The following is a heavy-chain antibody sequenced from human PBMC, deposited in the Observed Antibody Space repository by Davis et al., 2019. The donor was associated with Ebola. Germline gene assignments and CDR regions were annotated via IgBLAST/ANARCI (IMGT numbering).Heavy chain of an antibody. V-gene: IGHV3-30-3*01. CDR1: GFPFSSYS. Sequence: PWGSLRLSCAASGFPFSSYSMHWVRQAPGKGLEWVAVISYDGSNKYYPDPVKGRFTISRDNSKNTLYLQMNSLRAEDTAVYYSAAAGDYYYYGMDVWGQGTTVTVSS. CDR3: AAAGDYYYYGMDV. CDR2: ISYDGSNK. J-gene: IGHJ6*02. D-gene: IGHD6-13*01.